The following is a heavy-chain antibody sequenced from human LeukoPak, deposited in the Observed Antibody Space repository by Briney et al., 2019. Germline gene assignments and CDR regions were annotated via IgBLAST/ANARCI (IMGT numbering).Heavy chain of an antibody. V-gene: IGHV4-4*07. D-gene: IGHD6-13*01. Sequence: SETLPLTCTVSGGSISSYYRNWIRQPAGKGLEWIGRIYSSGNTNYNPSLKSRVTMSVDTSKNQLSLKLSSVTAADTAVYYCARALYSSSWTFDSWGQGTLVTVSS. J-gene: IGHJ4*02. CDR2: IYSSGNT. CDR1: GGSISSYY. CDR3: ARALYSSSWTFDS.